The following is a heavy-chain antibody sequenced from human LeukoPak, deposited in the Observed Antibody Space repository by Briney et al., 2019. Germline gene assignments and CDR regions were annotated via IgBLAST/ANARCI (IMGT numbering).Heavy chain of an antibody. V-gene: IGHV3-30-3*01. Sequence: GGSLRLSCAASGFTFSSYAMHWVRQAPGKGLEWVAVISYDGSNKYYADSVKGRFTISRDNSKNTLYLQMNSLRAEDTAVYYCARSAVVITPPDYWGQGTLVTVSS. CDR1: GFTFSSYA. D-gene: IGHD3-22*01. CDR3: ARSAVVITPPDY. J-gene: IGHJ4*02. CDR2: ISYDGSNK.